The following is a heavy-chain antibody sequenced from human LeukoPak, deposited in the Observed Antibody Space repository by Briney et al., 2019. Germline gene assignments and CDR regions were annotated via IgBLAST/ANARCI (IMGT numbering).Heavy chain of an antibody. CDR2: INPSGGST. D-gene: IGHD3-10*01. CDR1: GYSFTSHY. J-gene: IGHJ6*03. V-gene: IGHV1-46*01. Sequence: ASVKVSCKASGYSFTSHYMHWVRQAPGQGLEWLGLINPSGGSTSYAQKFQGRVTMTRNTSISTAYMELSSLRSEDTAVYYCARQDARVRGVIMGIYYNYYMDVWGKGTTVTISS. CDR3: ARQDARVRGVIMGIYYNYYMDV.